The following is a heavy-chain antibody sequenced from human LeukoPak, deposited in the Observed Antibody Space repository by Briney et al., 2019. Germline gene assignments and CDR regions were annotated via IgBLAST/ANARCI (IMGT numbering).Heavy chain of an antibody. D-gene: IGHD3-16*01. V-gene: IGHV3-7*03. Sequence: GGSLRLSCAASGFTFSSYWMNWARQAPGKGLEWVASINHNGNVNYYVDPVKGRFTISRDNAKNSLYLQMSNLRAEDTAVYFCARGGGLDVWGQGTTVTVSS. CDR1: GFTFSSYW. CDR2: INHNGNVN. J-gene: IGHJ6*02. CDR3: ARGGGLDV.